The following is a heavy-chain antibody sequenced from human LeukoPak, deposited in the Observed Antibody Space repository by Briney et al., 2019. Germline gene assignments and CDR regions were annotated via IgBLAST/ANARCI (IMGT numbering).Heavy chain of an antibody. CDR1: GGSINTGGYS. D-gene: IGHD5/OR15-5a*01. Sequence: PSETLSLTCTVSGGSINTGGYSWSWIRQHPGKGLEWIGYIYYSGTTYYNPSLKSRVTISADTSKNQFSLKLNSVTAADTAVYYCGRSRSWFDPWGQGTLVTVSS. J-gene: IGHJ5*02. CDR2: IYYSGTT. V-gene: IGHV4-31*03. CDR3: GRSRSWFDP.